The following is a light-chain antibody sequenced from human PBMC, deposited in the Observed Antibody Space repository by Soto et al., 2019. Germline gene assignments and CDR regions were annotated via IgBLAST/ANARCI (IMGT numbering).Light chain of an antibody. CDR2: GAS. CDR3: QQSHNWPRT. J-gene: IGKJ1*01. CDR1: QTVSSNY. Sequence: EIILTQSPDTLSLSPGERATLSCRASQTVSSNYLAWCQQRPGQAPRLLIYGASTRAAGIPDRFSGSGSGTDFTLTITRLEPEDSAVYFCQQSHNWPRTFGQGTKV. V-gene: IGKV3D-20*02.